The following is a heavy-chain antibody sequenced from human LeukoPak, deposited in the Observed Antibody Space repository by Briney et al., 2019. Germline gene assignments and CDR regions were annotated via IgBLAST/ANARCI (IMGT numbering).Heavy chain of an antibody. CDR1: GFIFGNYA. Sequence: GGSLRLSCAAPGFIFGNYAIHWVRQAPGKGLEWVSLISGDGGSTFYADSVRGRFTISRDNSKNSLSLQMSSLRSEDTALYYCARESETSGWYDYWGQGTLVTVSS. D-gene: IGHD6-19*01. V-gene: IGHV3-43*02. CDR2: ISGDGGST. CDR3: ARESETSGWYDY. J-gene: IGHJ4*02.